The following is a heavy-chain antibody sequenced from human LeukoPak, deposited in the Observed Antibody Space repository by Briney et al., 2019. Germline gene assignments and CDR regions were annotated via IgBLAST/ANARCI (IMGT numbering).Heavy chain of an antibody. D-gene: IGHD2/OR15-2a*01. CDR2: ISGSGGST. V-gene: IGHV3-23*01. CDR3: AKDLQGLYFFFDY. CDR1: GFTFSNSA. J-gene: IGHJ4*02. Sequence: GGSLRLSCAASGFTFSNSALSWVRQAPGKGLEWVSDISGSGGSTYYADSVKGRFTISRDNSKNTLYLQMNSLRAEDTAVYYCAKDLQGLYFFFDYWGQGTLVTVSS.